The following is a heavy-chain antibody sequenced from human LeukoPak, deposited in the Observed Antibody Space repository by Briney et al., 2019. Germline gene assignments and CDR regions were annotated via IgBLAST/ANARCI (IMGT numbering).Heavy chain of an antibody. J-gene: IGHJ5*02. Sequence: GESLKISCKGSGYSFTSYWIGWVRQMPGKGLEWTGIIYPGDSDTSYRPSFQGQVTISADKSISTAYLQWSSLKASDTAMYYCAGHVSIEQLVNWFDPWGQGTLVTVSS. CDR1: GYSFTSYW. V-gene: IGHV5-51*01. CDR2: IYPGDSDT. CDR3: AGHVSIEQLVNWFDP. D-gene: IGHD6-13*01.